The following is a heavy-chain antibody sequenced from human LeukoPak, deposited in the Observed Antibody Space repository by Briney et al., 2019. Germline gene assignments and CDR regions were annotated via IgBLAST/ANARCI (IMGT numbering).Heavy chain of an antibody. J-gene: IGHJ1*01. Sequence: GESLKISCKGSGYSFTNYWIGWVRQMPGKGLEWMGFIHPGDYDTRYSPSFQGQVTISADKSITTAYLQWNSLKASDTAMYYCARRGSCTNGVCEYFQEWGQGTLVTVSS. D-gene: IGHD2-8*01. CDR1: GYSFTNYW. V-gene: IGHV5-51*01. CDR3: ARRGSCTNGVCEYFQE. CDR2: IHPGDYDT.